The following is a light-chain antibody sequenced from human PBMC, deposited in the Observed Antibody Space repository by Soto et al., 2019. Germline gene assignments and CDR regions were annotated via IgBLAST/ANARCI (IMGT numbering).Light chain of an antibody. Sequence: EIGLTQSPGTLSLSPGERATLSCRASQSVSSSYLAWYQQKPGQAPGLLIYGASSRATGIPDRFSGSGSGTVFTLTISRLEPEDFAGDYCHQYGSSPLYTFGQGTKLEIK. CDR1: QSVSSSY. J-gene: IGKJ2*01. CDR3: HQYGSSPLYT. CDR2: GAS. V-gene: IGKV3-20*01.